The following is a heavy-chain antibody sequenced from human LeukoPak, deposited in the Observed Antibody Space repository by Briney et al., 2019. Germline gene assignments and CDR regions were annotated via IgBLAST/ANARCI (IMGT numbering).Heavy chain of an antibody. CDR1: GFTFSSYA. CDR3: ARVGNYDILTGYYTPYYYGMDV. V-gene: IGHV3-30*04. D-gene: IGHD3-9*01. J-gene: IGHJ6*02. CDR2: ISYDGSNK. Sequence: GRSLRLSCAASGFTFSSYAMHWVRQAPGKGLEWVAVISYDGSNKYYADSVKGRFTISRDNSKNTLYLQMHSLRAEDTAVYYCARVGNYDILTGYYTPYYYGMDVWGQGTTVTVSS.